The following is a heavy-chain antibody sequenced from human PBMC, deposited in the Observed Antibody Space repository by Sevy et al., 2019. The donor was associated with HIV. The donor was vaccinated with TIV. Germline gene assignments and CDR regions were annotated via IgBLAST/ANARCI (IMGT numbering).Heavy chain of an antibody. Sequence: GGSLRLSCAASGFTFDDYAMHWVRHAPGKGLEWVSGISWNRGSIGYADSVRGRFTIYRDNDKNSLYLQMNSLRDEDTALYYCVKDMGDYYDSYGYKMFDFWGQGTLVTVSS. D-gene: IGHD3-22*01. V-gene: IGHV3-9*01. J-gene: IGHJ4*02. CDR1: GFTFDDYA. CDR2: ISWNRGSI. CDR3: VKDMGDYYDSYGYKMFDF.